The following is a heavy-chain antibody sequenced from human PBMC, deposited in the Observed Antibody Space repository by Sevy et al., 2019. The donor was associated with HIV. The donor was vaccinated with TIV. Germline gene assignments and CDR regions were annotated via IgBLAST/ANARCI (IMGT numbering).Heavy chain of an antibody. V-gene: IGHV3-7*01. J-gene: IGHJ4*02. CDR3: ARDLGYYDSSGYPY. CDR2: IKQDGSEK. D-gene: IGHD3-22*01. CDR1: GFTFSSYW. Sequence: GGSLRLSCAASGFTFSSYWMSWVHQAPGKGLEWVANIKQDGSEKYYVDSVKGRFTISRDNAKNSLYLQMNSLRAEDTAVYYCARDLGYYDSSGYPYWGQGTLVTVSS.